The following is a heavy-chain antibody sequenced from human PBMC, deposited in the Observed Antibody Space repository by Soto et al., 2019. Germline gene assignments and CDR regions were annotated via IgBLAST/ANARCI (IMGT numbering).Heavy chain of an antibody. CDR2: IIPIFGTA. CDR3: AREDYSSSSAPKDY. CDR1: GGTFSSYA. D-gene: IGHD6-6*01. Sequence: ASVKVSCKASGGTFSSYAISWVRQAPGQGLEWMGGIIPIFGTANYAQKFQGRVTITADESTSTAYMELSSLRSEDTAVYYCAREDYSSSSAPKDYWGQGTLVTVSS. J-gene: IGHJ4*02. V-gene: IGHV1-69*13.